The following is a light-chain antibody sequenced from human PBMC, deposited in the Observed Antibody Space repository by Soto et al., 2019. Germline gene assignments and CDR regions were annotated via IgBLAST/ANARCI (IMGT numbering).Light chain of an antibody. CDR1: QSISSSY. Sequence: EIVLTQSPGTLSLSPGERATLSCRASQSISSSYLAWYQQIYGQAPRVLIYGASSRATGIPDRFSGSGSGTDFTLTISRLEPEDFAVYYCQQSYSNILSFGGGTRVEL. V-gene: IGKV3-20*01. CDR3: QQSYSNILS. J-gene: IGKJ4*01. CDR2: GAS.